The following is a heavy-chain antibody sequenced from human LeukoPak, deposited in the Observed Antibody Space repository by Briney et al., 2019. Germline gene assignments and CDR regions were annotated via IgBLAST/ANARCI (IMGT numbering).Heavy chain of an antibody. CDR2: IYYSGST. Sequence: PSETLSLTCTVSGGSISSSSYYWGWIRQPPGKGLEWIGSIYYSGSTYYNPSLKSRVTISVDTSKNQFSLKLSSVTAADTAVYYCARDTSIAAAGNNWFDPWGQGTLVTVSS. J-gene: IGHJ5*02. V-gene: IGHV4-39*07. CDR1: GGSISSSSYY. D-gene: IGHD6-13*01. CDR3: ARDTSIAAAGNNWFDP.